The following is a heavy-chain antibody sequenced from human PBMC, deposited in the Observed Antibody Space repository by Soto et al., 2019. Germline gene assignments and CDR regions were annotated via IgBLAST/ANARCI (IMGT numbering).Heavy chain of an antibody. J-gene: IGHJ4*02. D-gene: IGHD3-10*01. V-gene: IGHV4-59*11. CDR2: IYDSGST. Sequence: SETLSLTCSVSGDSLNNHYWTWIRQPPGKGLEWIGNIYDSGSTNYSPALKSRVSMSVDTSKNLFSLKMNSVTAADTAVYYCARSSMAPVDYFDFWGQGTVVT. CDR3: ARSSMAPVDYFDF. CDR1: GDSLNNHY.